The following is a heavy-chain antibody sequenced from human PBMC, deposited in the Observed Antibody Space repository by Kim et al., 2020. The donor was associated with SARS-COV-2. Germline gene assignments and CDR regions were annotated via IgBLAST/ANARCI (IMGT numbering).Heavy chain of an antibody. D-gene: IGHD4-17*01. CDR1: GFTFSSYG. J-gene: IGHJ2*01. Sequence: GGSLRRSCAASGFTFSSYGMHWVRQAPGKGLEWVAVIWYDGSNKYYADSVKGRFTISRDNSKNTLYLQMNSLRAEDTAVYYCARDGNGDYPYWYFDLWGRGTLVTVSS. CDR2: IWYDGSNK. CDR3: ARDGNGDYPYWYFDL. V-gene: IGHV3-33*01.